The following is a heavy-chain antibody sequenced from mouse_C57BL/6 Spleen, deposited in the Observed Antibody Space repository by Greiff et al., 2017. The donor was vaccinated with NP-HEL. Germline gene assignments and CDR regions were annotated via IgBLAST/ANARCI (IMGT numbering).Heavy chain of an antibody. V-gene: IGHV1-50*01. J-gene: IGHJ2*01. CDR3: ARRRLTGAFDY. CDR1: GYTFTSYW. CDR2: IDHSDSYT. D-gene: IGHD4-1*01. Sequence: QVHVKQPGAELVKPGASVKLSCKASGYTFTSYWMQWVHQRPGQGLEWIGKIDHSDSYTNYNHKFKDKATLTVDTSSSTAYMQLSSLTSEDSAVYYCARRRLTGAFDYWGQGTTLTVSS.